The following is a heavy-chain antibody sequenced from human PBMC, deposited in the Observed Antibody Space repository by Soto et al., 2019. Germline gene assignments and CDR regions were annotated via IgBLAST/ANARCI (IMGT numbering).Heavy chain of an antibody. CDR2: INHSGST. V-gene: IGHV4-34*01. Sequence: QVQLQQWGAGLLKPSETLSLTCAVYGGSFSGYYWSWIRQPPGKGLEWIGEINHSGSTNYNPSLKRRVTISVDTSKNQFPLKLSSVTAADTAVYYCARGVPVVVARHVYFQHWGQGTLVTVS. CDR3: ARGVPVVVARHVYFQH. J-gene: IGHJ1*01. D-gene: IGHD2-15*01. CDR1: GGSFSGYY.